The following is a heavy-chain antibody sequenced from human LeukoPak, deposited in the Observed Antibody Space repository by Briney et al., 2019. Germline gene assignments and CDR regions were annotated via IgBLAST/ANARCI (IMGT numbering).Heavy chain of an antibody. D-gene: IGHD4-23*01. CDR2: IKQDGSDK. J-gene: IGHJ4*02. Sequence: GGSLRLSCAASGFTLSSYWMTWVRQAPGKGLEWVANIKQDGSDKYYVDSVKGRFTISRDNAKNSLFLQMNSLRAEDTAVYYCTRALYGGNSNFNYWGQGTLVTVSS. CDR1: GFTLSSYW. CDR3: TRALYGGNSNFNY. V-gene: IGHV3-7*01.